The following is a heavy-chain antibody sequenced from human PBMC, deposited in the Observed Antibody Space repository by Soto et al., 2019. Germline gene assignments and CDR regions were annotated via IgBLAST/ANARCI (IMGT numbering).Heavy chain of an antibody. V-gene: IGHV3-74*01. CDR2: INPESTTI. CDR3: ARDPLETVSTPFDY. J-gene: IGHJ4*02. CDR1: GISRHW. D-gene: IGHD3-3*01. Sequence: PVGSLRLSCVASGISRHWMHWVRQAPGRGLVWVSRINPESTTIYYADSVRGRFTISRDNAKNSLFLQMSSLRAEDTAVYYCARDPLETVSTPFDYWGQGTLVTVSS.